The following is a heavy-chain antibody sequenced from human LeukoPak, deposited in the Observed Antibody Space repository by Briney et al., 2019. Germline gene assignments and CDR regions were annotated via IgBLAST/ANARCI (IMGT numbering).Heavy chain of an antibody. J-gene: IGHJ4*02. V-gene: IGHV3-64D*09. CDR1: GFTFSSYV. Sequence: GGSLRLSCSASGFTFSSYVVHWVRQAPGKGLEYVSAISSNGGSTYYADSVKGRFTISRDNSKNTLYLQMSSLRAEDTAVYYCVKDLSSGWCRFDYWGQGTLVTVSS. D-gene: IGHD6-19*01. CDR2: ISSNGGST. CDR3: VKDLSSGWCRFDY.